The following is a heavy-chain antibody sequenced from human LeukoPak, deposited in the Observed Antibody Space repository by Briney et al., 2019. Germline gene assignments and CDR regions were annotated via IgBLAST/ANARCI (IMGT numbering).Heavy chain of an antibody. CDR1: GFTFSSYS. CDR2: ISSSSSTI. CDR3: ARDLTDYFDY. J-gene: IGHJ4*02. Sequence: GGSLRLSCAASGFTFSSYSMNWVRQAPGKGLEWVSYISSSSSTIYYADSVKGRFTISRDNSKKTLYLQMNSLRAEDTAVYYCARDLTDYFDYWGQGTLVTVSS. V-gene: IGHV3-48*01. D-gene: IGHD2-8*02.